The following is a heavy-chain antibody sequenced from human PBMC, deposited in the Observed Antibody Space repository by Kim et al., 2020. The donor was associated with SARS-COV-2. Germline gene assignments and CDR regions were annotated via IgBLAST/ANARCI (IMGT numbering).Heavy chain of an antibody. CDR3: ARVGAVVGLGFDY. D-gene: IGHD3-3*01. J-gene: IGHJ4*02. CDR1: EFTFSTYN. Sequence: GGSLRLSCAASEFTFSTYNMNWVRQAPGKGLEWVSSISSSSNYIDYADSVKGRFTISRDNAKNSLYLQMNSLRAEDTAVYYCARVGAVVGLGFDYWGQGTLVTVSS. CDR2: ISSSSNYI. V-gene: IGHV3-21*01.